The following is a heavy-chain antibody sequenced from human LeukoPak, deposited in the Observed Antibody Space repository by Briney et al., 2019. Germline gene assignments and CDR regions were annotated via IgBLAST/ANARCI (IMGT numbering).Heavy chain of an antibody. J-gene: IGHJ4*02. Sequence: GSLRLSCAASGFTFSSYNINWVRQAPGKGLEWIGSIYYSGSTYYNPSLKSRVTIPVDTSKNQFSLKLSSVTAADTAVYYCARDRSHYYDSSGYADYWGQGTLVTVSS. D-gene: IGHD3-22*01. CDR3: ARDRSHYYDSSGYADY. V-gene: IGHV4-39*07. CDR2: IYYSGST. CDR1: GFTFSSYN.